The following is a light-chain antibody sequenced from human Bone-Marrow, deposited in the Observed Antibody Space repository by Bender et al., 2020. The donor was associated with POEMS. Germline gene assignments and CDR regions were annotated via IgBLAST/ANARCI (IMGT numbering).Light chain of an antibody. V-gene: IGLV2-14*02. Sequence: QSALTQPASVSGSPGQSITISCTGTSSDVGSYNLVSWYQQHPGKAPKLMIYAVTRRPSGVSNRFSGPKSGNTASLTISGLQPEDEADYYCCSYTSSTTLVFGGGTKVTVL. J-gene: IGLJ2*01. CDR3: CSYTSSTTLV. CDR1: SSDVGSYNL. CDR2: AVT.